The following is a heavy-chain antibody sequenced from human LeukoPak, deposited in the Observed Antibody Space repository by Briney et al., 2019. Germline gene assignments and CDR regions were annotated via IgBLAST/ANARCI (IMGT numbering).Heavy chain of an antibody. CDR2: INQEGSEK. D-gene: IGHD5-24*01. Sequence: TGGSLRLSCAASGFNFKTYWMTWVRQAPGRGLERVAKINQEGSEKYYVDSVQGRFTISRDNADNSLYLQMNSLRAEDTAVYFCARGEQEMATMSIDYWGQGTLVTVSS. V-gene: IGHV3-7*01. CDR3: ARGEQEMATMSIDY. CDR1: GFNFKTYW. J-gene: IGHJ4*02.